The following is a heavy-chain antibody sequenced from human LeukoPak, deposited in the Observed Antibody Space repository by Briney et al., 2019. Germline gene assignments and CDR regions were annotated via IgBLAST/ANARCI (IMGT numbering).Heavy chain of an antibody. J-gene: IGHJ4*02. Sequence: GGSLRLTWAASGFSFSSYAMGWVRKAPRKGLDWFSAISGGSVGATYYADAVKGRFTISRDNSKTTLYLEMNSLRAEDTAVYYCAKGSSSGRPCFFDYCGQGSLVAVSS. V-gene: IGHV3-23*01. CDR2: ISGGSVGAT. CDR1: GFSFSSYA. CDR3: AKGSSSGRPCFFDY. D-gene: IGHD3-3*01.